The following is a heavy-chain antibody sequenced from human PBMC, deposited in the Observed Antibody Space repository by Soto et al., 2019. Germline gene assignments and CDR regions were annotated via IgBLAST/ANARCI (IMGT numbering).Heavy chain of an antibody. Sequence: GGSLRLSCSASGFIFSESTIYWVRQVPGKGLEAISAVSTSGRSTYYADSVKDRFTISRDDSKNTLFLQMGSLRPEDTAIYYCVKQAHGLDGVAFDYWGQGTQVTVSS. CDR1: GFIFSEST. CDR2: VSTSGRST. J-gene: IGHJ4*02. D-gene: IGHD2-15*01. V-gene: IGHV3-64D*06. CDR3: VKQAHGLDGVAFDY.